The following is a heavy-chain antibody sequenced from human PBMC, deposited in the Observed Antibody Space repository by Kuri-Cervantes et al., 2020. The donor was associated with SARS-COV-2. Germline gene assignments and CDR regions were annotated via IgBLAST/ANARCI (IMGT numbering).Heavy chain of an antibody. Sequence: GGSLRLSCPASGFTFSSYAMHWVRQAPGKGLEYVSAISSNGGSTYYADSVKGRFTISRDNSKNTLYLQMSSLRAEDTAVYYCAKDHSHDAFDIWCQGTMVTVSS. V-gene: IGHV3-64D*06. D-gene: IGHD6-13*01. J-gene: IGHJ3*02. CDR2: ISSNGGST. CDR1: GFTFSSYA. CDR3: AKDHSHDAFDI.